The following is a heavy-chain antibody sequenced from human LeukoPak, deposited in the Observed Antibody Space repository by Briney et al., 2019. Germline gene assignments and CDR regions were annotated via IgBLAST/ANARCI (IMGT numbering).Heavy chain of an antibody. J-gene: IGHJ4*02. CDR3: ARREFWFGEFPFDY. CDR1: GGSISSGGYY. D-gene: IGHD3-10*01. CDR2: INHSGST. V-gene: IGHV4-39*07. Sequence: PLGTLFLTFTVSGGSISSGGYYLSWVRQPPGKGLEWIGEINHSGSTNYNPSLKSRVTISVDTSKNQFSLKLSSVTAADTAVYYCARREFWFGEFPFDYWGQGTLVTVSS.